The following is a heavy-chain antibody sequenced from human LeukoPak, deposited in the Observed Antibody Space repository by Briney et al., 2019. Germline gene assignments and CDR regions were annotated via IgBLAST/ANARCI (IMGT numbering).Heavy chain of an antibody. Sequence: ASVKVSCKTSGYTFTGYYLHWVRQAPGQGLEWMGWIILHNGGTNYAQNFQGRVTMTRDTSISTAFMELSRLSSDDTAIYYCARANQNYFDYWGQGTLVTVSS. CDR3: ARANQNYFDY. CDR1: GYTFTGYY. CDR2: IILHNGGT. J-gene: IGHJ4*02. V-gene: IGHV1-2*02. D-gene: IGHD1-14*01.